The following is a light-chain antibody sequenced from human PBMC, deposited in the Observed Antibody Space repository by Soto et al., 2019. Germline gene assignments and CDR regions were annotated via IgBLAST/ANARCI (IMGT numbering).Light chain of an antibody. Sequence: DIVMTQSPLSLPVTPGEPASISCRSSQSLLHSNGYTYLDWYLQKPGQYPQLVVYLGSNRASGVPDRFSGSGSGTDFTLKSSRVEAEDVGVYYCMQDLQGLTFGGGTKVDI. CDR1: QSLLHSNGYTY. CDR3: MQDLQGLT. V-gene: IGKV2-28*01. CDR2: LGS. J-gene: IGKJ4*01.